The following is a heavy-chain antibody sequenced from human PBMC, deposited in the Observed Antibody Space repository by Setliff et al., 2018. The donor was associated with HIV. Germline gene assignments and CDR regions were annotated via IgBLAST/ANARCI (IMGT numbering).Heavy chain of an antibody. J-gene: IGHJ3*02. Sequence: SETLSLTCTVSGGSISSGSYYWSWIRQPAGKGLEWIGRIYTSGSTNYNPSLKSRVTISVDKSKNQFSLKLSSVTAADTAVYYCARDRDIIGRGAFDIWGQGTMVT. CDR3: ARDRDIIGRGAFDI. V-gene: IGHV4-61*02. CDR2: IYTSGST. CDR1: GGSISSGSYY. D-gene: IGHD3-9*01.